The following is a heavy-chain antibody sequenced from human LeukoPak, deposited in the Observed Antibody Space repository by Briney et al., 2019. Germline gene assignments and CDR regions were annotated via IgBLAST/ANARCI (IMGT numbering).Heavy chain of an antibody. D-gene: IGHD3-9*01. CDR2: ISGSGGST. Sequence: TGGSLRLSCAASGFTFSSYSMNWVRQAPGKGLEWVSAISGSGGSTYYADSVKGRFTISRDNSKNTLYLQMNSLRAEDTAVYYCAKDHDWDPYWGQGTLVTVSS. CDR3: AKDHDWDPY. CDR1: GFTFSSYS. J-gene: IGHJ4*02. V-gene: IGHV3-23*01.